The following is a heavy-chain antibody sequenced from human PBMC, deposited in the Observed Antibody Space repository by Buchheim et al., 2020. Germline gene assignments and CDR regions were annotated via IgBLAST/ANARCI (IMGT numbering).Heavy chain of an antibody. V-gene: IGHV4-30-4*01. J-gene: IGHJ6*02. CDR1: GGSISSGDYY. D-gene: IGHD3-22*01. CDR3: ARERRGHDSSGHYFYYGMDV. CDR2: IYYSGST. Sequence: QVQLQESGPGLVKPSQTLSLTCTVSGGSISSGDYYWSWIRQPPGKGLEWIGYIYYSGSTYYNPSLKSRVTISVDTSKNQFSLKLSSVTAADTAVYYCARERRGHDSSGHYFYYGMDVWGQGTT.